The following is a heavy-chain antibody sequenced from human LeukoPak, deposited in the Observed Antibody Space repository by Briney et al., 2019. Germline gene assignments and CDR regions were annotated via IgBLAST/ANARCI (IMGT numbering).Heavy chain of an antibody. D-gene: IGHD3-10*02. J-gene: IGHJ3*02. CDR2: IYYSGST. CDR1: GGSISSYY. Sequence: SETLSLTCTVSGGSISSYYWSWIRQPPGKGLEWIGYIYYSGSTNYNPSLKSRVTISVDTSKNQFSLKLSSVTAADTAVYYCARQGSRITMLRGAFDIWGQGTMVTVSS. CDR3: ARQGSRITMLRGAFDI. V-gene: IGHV4-59*08.